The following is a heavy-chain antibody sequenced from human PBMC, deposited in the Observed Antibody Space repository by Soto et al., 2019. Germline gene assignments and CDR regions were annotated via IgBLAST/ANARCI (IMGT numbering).Heavy chain of an antibody. CDR3: ARDIAAAGPDALDY. CDR2: ISSSSSYI. D-gene: IGHD6-13*01. CDR1: GFTFSSYS. V-gene: IGHV3-21*01. J-gene: IGHJ4*02. Sequence: GGSLRLSCAASGFTFSSYSMNWVRQAPGKGLEWVSSISSSSSYIYYADSVKGRFTISRDNAKNSLYLQMNSLRAEDTAVYYCARDIAAAGPDALDYWGQGTLVTVSS.